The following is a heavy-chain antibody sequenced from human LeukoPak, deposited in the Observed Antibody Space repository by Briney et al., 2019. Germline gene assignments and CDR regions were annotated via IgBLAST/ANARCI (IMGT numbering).Heavy chain of an antibody. CDR1: GLTVSNNY. CDR2: IYESGQTT. V-gene: IGHV3-23*01. J-gene: IGHJ4*02. Sequence: PGGSLRLACAASGLTVSNNYMSWVRQAPERGLEWVSGIYESGQTTPYRGSVKGRFSISRGNSKNSLYLQMNSLRGEDTAVYYCAKDSYWNQPLGFDYGGQGTLVTVSS. CDR3: AKDSYWNQPLGFDY. D-gene: IGHD1-1*01.